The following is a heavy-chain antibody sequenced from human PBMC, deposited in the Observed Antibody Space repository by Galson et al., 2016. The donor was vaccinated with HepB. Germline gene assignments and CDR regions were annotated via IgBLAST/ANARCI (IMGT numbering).Heavy chain of an antibody. D-gene: IGHD4-23*01. Sequence: SLRLSCAASGFTFGTHTMHWIRQAPGEGLQWVSLITGDRANAYYADSVKGRFTISRDNRKNSLYLQMNSLRTEDTALYYCAKDHGGYSGFDYWGQGTLVTVSS. CDR3: AKDHGGYSGFDY. CDR1: GFTFGTHT. J-gene: IGHJ4*02. CDR2: ITGDRANA. V-gene: IGHV3-43*01.